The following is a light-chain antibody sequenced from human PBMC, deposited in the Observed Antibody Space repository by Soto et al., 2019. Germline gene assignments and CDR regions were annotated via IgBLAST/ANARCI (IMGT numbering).Light chain of an antibody. CDR2: GNS. J-gene: IGLJ1*01. Sequence: QSVLTQPPSVSGAPGQRVTISCTGSSSNIGAGYDVPWYQQLPGTAPKLLIYGNSNRPSGVPDRFSGSKSGTSASLAITGLQAEDEADYYCQAYDSRLSGPVFGTGTKVTVL. V-gene: IGLV1-40*01. CDR1: SSNIGAGYD. CDR3: QAYDSRLSGPV.